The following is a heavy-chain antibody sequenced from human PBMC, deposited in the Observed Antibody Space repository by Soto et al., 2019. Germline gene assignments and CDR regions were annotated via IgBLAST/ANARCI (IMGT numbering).Heavy chain of an antibody. Sequence: VGSLRLSCAASGFTFSSYWMHWVRQAPGKGLVWVSRINSDGSSTSYADSVKGRFTISRDNGKNTLYLQMNSLRVEDTAVYYCARARYDFWSGYSDAFDIWGQGTMVTVSS. V-gene: IGHV3-74*01. J-gene: IGHJ3*02. D-gene: IGHD3-3*01. CDR3: ARARYDFWSGYSDAFDI. CDR2: INSDGSST. CDR1: GFTFSSYW.